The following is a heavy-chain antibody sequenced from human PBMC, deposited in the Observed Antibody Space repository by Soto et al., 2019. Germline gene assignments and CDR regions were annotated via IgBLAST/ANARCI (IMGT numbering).Heavy chain of an antibody. CDR1: GFKFSNYA. CDR3: AKGTTDFDY. J-gene: IGHJ4*02. CDR2: ISGSGGST. Sequence: PGGSLRLSCAASGFKFSNYAMSWVRQAPGKGLEWVSGISGSGGSTYYADSVKGRFTISRDNSKNTLYLQMNSLRAEDTAVYYCAKGTTDFDYWGQGTLVTVSS. V-gene: IGHV3-23*01.